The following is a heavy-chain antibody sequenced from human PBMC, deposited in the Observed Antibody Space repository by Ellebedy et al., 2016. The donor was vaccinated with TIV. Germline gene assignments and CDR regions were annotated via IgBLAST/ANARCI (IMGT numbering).Heavy chain of an antibody. CDR2: TYYRSKWSN. Sequence: MPSETLSLTCAISGDSVSSNSATWNWIRQSPSRGLEWLGRTYYRSKWSNDYAVSVKSRITINPDTSKNQFSLHLNSVTPEDTAVYYCARSLAPTGHAFDIWGQGTMVTVSS. D-gene: IGHD4-17*01. CDR3: ARSLAPTGHAFDI. J-gene: IGHJ3*02. V-gene: IGHV6-1*01. CDR1: GDSVSSNSAT.